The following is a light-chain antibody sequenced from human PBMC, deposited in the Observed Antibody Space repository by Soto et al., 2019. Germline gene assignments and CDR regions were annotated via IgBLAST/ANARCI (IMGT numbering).Light chain of an antibody. CDR3: QSYEPGSHVV. CDR2: EDN. V-gene: IGLV6-57*04. CDR1: SGGIARNY. J-gene: IGLJ2*01. Sequence: NFMLTLPQSVWESPRETVTISCTRSSGGIARNYVQWYQQRPGSAPTTVIYEDNRRPTGVLNRFSGSIDSSSNSASLTISGLKTEDEADYYCQSYEPGSHVVFGGGTKLTVL.